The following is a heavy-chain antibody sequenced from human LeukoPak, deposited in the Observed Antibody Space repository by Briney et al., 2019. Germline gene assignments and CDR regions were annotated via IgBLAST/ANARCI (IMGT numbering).Heavy chain of an antibody. Sequence: ASVKVSCKASGYTFTSYDINWVRQATGQGLEWMGWMNPNSGNTGYAQKFQGRATMTRNTSLTTAYMELSSLRSEDTAVYYCARGRGRTYCGGDCYPDSWGQGTLVTVSS. CDR3: ARGRGRTYCGGDCYPDS. D-gene: IGHD2-21*02. CDR1: GYTFTSYD. J-gene: IGHJ4*02. V-gene: IGHV1-8*01. CDR2: MNPNSGNT.